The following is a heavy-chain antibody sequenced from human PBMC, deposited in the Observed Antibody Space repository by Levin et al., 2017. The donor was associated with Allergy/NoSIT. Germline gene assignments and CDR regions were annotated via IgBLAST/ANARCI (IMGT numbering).Heavy chain of an antibody. D-gene: IGHD3-16*01. CDR2: ISYDGRNK. CDR1: GFTFSTYG. V-gene: IGHV3-30*18. Sequence: GESLKISCAASGFTFSTYGIHWVRQAPGKGLEWVATISYDGRNKYYADSVKGRFTISRDNSKNTLYLQMNSLRVEDTAMYYCAKLRGRNSGWGIDYWGQGTLVTVSS. J-gene: IGHJ4*02. CDR3: AKLRGRNSGWGIDY.